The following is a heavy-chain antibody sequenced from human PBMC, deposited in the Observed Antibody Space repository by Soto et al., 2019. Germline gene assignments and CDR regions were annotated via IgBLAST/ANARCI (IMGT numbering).Heavy chain of an antibody. V-gene: IGHV3-21*01. CDR3: ARDTYYYGSGSYSP. CDR2: ISSSSSYI. CDR1: GFTFSSYS. D-gene: IGHD3-10*01. Sequence: EVQLVESGGGLVKPGGSLRLSCAASGFTFSSYSMNWLRQAPGTGLVWVSSISSSSSYICYADSVKGRFTISRDNAKNSLYLQMNSLRAQDTAVYYCARDTYYYGSGSYSPWGQGTLVTVSS. J-gene: IGHJ5*02.